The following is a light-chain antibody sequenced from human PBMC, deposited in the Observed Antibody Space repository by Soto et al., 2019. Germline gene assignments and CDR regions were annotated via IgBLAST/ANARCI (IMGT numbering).Light chain of an antibody. V-gene: IGKV1-39*01. CDR1: QSISTY. J-gene: IGKJ3*01. CDR3: QQSYSARFT. Sequence: DIQMTQSPSSLSASLGDRVTITCRASQSISTYLNWYQQKPGKAPKLLIYAASSLQSGVPSRFSGSGSGTDFTLTISSLQPEDFATYYCQQSYSARFTFGPGTKVDIK. CDR2: AAS.